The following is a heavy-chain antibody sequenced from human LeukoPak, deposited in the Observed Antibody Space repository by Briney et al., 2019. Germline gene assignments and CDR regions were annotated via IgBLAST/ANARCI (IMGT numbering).Heavy chain of an antibody. CDR2: IYPGDSDT. V-gene: IGHV5-51*01. J-gene: IGHJ4*02. Sequence: GESLKISCKGSGYSFVSHWIAWVRQMPGEGLEWMGIIYPGDSDTRYSPSFQGQVTISADKSISTAYLQWSSLKASDTAMYYCATPYPREYCSSTTCYFNYWGQGTLVTVSS. CDR3: ATPYPREYCSSTTCYFNY. D-gene: IGHD2-2*01. CDR1: GYSFVSHW.